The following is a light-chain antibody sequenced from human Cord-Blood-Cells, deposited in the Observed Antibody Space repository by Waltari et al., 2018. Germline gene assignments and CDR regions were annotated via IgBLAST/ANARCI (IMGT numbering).Light chain of an antibody. CDR2: GAS. V-gene: IGKV3-20*01. CDR1: QSVSSSY. Sequence: EIVLTQSPGTLSLSPVERATLSCRASQSVSSSYLAWYQQKPGQAPRLLIYGASSRATGIPDRFSGSGSGTDFTLTISRLEPEDFAVYYCQQYGSSPLTFGGGPRWRSN. J-gene: IGKJ4*01. CDR3: QQYGSSPLT.